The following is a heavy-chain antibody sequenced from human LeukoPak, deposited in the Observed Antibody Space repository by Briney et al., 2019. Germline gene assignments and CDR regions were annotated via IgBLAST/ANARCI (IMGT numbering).Heavy chain of an antibody. V-gene: IGHV1-3*01. D-gene: IGHD6-6*01. CDR2: INAGNGNT. J-gene: IGHJ5*02. CDR3: AREDQARQLASLNWFDP. CDR1: GYTFTSYA. Sequence: ASVKVSCKASGYTFTSYAMHWVRQAPGQRLEWMGWINAGNGNTKYSQKLQGRVTITRDTSASTAYMELSSLRSEDTAVYYCAREDQARQLASLNWFDPWGQGTLVTVSS.